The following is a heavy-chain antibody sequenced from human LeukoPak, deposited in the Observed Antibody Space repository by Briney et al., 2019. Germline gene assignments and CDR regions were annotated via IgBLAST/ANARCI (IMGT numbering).Heavy chain of an antibody. CDR3: AREASILDY. CDR1: GFTLSSFA. Sequence: GGSLRLSCAASGFTLSSFAMSWVRQAPGKGLEWVSVISGSGVSTYYADFVKGRFTISRDSSKNTLYLQMNSLRAEDTAVYYCAREASILDYWGQGTLVTVSS. CDR2: ISGSGVST. J-gene: IGHJ4*02. V-gene: IGHV3-23*01.